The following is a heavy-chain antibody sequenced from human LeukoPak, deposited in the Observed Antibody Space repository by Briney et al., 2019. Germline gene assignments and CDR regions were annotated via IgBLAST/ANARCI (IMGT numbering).Heavy chain of an antibody. CDR2: IRYDGSNK. CDR3: ARDSPYYYGSGSYDAFDI. Sequence: GGSLRLSCAASGFTFSSYGMHWVRQAPGKGLEWVAFIRYDGSNKYYADSVKGRFTISRDNSKNTLYLQMNSLRAEDTAVYYCARDSPYYYGSGSYDAFDIWGQGTMVTVSS. J-gene: IGHJ3*02. CDR1: GFTFSSYG. V-gene: IGHV3-30*02. D-gene: IGHD3-10*01.